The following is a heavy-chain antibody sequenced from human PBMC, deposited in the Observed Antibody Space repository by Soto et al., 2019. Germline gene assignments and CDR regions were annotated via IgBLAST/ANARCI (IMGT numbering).Heavy chain of an antibody. CDR3: ARFLLGDPWYYYGMDV. V-gene: IGHV5-10-1*03. D-gene: IGHD3-16*01. CDR2: IDPSDSYT. Sequence: EVQLVQSGAEVKKPGESLRISCKGSGYSFTSYWISWVRQMPGKGLEWMGRIDPSDSYTNYSPSFQGHVTISADKSISTAYLQWSSLKASDTAMYYCARFLLGDPWYYYGMDVWGQGTTVTVSS. CDR1: GYSFTSYW. J-gene: IGHJ6*02.